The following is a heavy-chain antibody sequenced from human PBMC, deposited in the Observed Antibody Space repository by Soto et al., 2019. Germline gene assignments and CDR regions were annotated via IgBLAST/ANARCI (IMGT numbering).Heavy chain of an antibody. J-gene: IGHJ3*02. CDR3: VGEYYYDSSGYYTDAFDI. V-gene: IGHV1-18*04. Sequence: ASVKVSCKASGYNFSDFGITWVRQAPGQGLEWMGWISGKNGNTNYAQKVQGRVTLTADISTRTAYMEMRALTSDDTGIYYCVGEYYYDSSGYYTDAFDIWGQGTMVTVS. CDR1: GYNFSDFG. D-gene: IGHD3-22*01. CDR2: ISGKNGNT.